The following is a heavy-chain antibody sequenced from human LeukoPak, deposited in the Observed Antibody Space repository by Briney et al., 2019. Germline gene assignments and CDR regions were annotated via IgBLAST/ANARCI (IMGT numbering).Heavy chain of an antibody. J-gene: IGHJ4*02. V-gene: IGHV3-64D*06. CDR3: AKEGPGYYDSSGYHAYFDY. Sequence: QPGGSLRPSCSASGFTFRSNGMHWVRQAPGKGLEYVSAISSNGGSTYYADFVKGRFTISRDNSKNTLYLQMSSLRAEDTAVYYCAKEGPGYYDSSGYHAYFDYWGQGTLVTVSS. CDR2: ISSNGGST. CDR1: GFTFRSNG. D-gene: IGHD3-22*01.